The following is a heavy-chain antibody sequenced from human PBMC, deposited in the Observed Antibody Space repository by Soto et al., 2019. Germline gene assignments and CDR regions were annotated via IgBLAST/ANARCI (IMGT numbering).Heavy chain of an antibody. V-gene: IGHV2-26*01. Sequence: QVTLKESGPVLVKPTETLTLTCTVSGFSLSNARMGVSWIRQPPGKALEWLAHIFSNDEKSYSTSLKSRLTISKDTSKSQVVLTMTNMDPLDTATYYCARIYHYDILTGYYKPPSNDAFDICGQVTMVTVAS. CDR1: GFSLSNARMG. CDR2: IFSNDEK. D-gene: IGHD3-9*01. CDR3: ARIYHYDILTGYYKPPSNDAFDI. J-gene: IGHJ3*02.